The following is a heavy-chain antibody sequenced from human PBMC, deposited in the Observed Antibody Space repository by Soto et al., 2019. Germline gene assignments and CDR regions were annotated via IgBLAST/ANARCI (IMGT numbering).Heavy chain of an antibody. CDR3: ARQLSHICDS. Sequence: GASLKISCKGVGYKFGSAWIGWVRQMPGKGLEWMGIIKPGTSDIRYSPSCRGHVTISADEAVSTAYLQWSSLKASDTAMYYCARQLSHICDSWGQGTLVTVS. J-gene: IGHJ4*02. D-gene: IGHD3-3*02. CDR2: IKPGTSDI. V-gene: IGHV5-51*01. CDR1: GYKFGSAW.